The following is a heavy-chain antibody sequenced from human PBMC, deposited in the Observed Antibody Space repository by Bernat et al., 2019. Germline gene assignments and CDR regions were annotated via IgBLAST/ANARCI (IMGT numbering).Heavy chain of an antibody. CDR3: ARFKGDTGINFDH. Sequence: QVQLQESGPGLVKPSETLSLTCTVSGGSISSGEYYWSWIRQPPGKGLEWIGYIHYSGGTFYNVSLKSRVTISVDTSKNQFSLKLSSVTAADTAVYYCARFKGDTGINFDHWGQGTLVTVSS. J-gene: IGHJ4*02. CDR2: IHYSGGT. V-gene: IGHV4-30-4*01. CDR1: GGSISSGEYY. D-gene: IGHD1-26*01.